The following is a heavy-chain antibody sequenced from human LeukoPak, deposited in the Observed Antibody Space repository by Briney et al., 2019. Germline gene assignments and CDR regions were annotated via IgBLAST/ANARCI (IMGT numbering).Heavy chain of an antibody. Sequence: GGSLRLSCEASGFTFSNAWMSWVRQAPGKGLEWVGRIQSKTDGGTTDYAAPVKGRFTVSRDDSTNTPYLQMNSLKTEDTAVYYCTTLMVRGVPAYWGQGTLVTVSS. CDR1: GFTFSNAW. V-gene: IGHV3-15*01. J-gene: IGHJ4*02. CDR2: IQSKTDGGTT. D-gene: IGHD3-10*01. CDR3: TTLMVRGVPAY.